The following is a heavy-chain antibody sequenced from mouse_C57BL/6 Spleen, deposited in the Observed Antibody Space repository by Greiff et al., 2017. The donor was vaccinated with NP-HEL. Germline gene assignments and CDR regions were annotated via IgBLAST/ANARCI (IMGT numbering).Heavy chain of an antibody. CDR2: IWSGGST. CDR3: ARNGYSNYSYYFDY. Sequence: VQLQQSGPGLVQPSQSLSITCTVSGFSLTSYGVHWVRQSPGKGLEWLGVIWSGGSTDYNAAFISRLSISKDNSKSQVFFKMSSLQADDTAIYYCARNGYSNYSYYFDYWGQGTTLTDSS. CDR1: GFSLTSYG. J-gene: IGHJ2*01. D-gene: IGHD2-5*01. V-gene: IGHV2-2*01.